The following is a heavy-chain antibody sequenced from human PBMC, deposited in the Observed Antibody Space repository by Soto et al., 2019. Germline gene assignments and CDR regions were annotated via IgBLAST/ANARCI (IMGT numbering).Heavy chain of an antibody. CDR3: ARGVLLWFGELTGYYGMDV. CDR1: GGTFSSYA. D-gene: IGHD3-10*01. Sequence: GASVKVSCKASGGTFSSYAISWVRQAPGQGLEWMGGIIPIFGTANYAQKFQGRVTITADESTSTAYMELSSLRSDDTAVYYCARGVLLWFGELTGYYGMDVWGQGTTVTVSS. CDR2: IIPIFGTA. J-gene: IGHJ6*02. V-gene: IGHV1-69*13.